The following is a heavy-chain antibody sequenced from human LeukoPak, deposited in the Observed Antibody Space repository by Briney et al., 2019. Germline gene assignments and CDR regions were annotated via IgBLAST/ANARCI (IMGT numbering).Heavy chain of an antibody. V-gene: IGHV3-21*01. D-gene: IGHD1-26*01. Sequence: GGSLRLSCAASGFTFSSYGMHWVRQAPGKGLEWVSSISSSSSYIYYADSVKGRFTISRDNAKNSLYLQMNSLRAEDTAVYYCARTAATTDAFDIWGQGTMVTVSS. CDR3: ARTAATTDAFDI. CDR2: ISSSSSYI. J-gene: IGHJ3*02. CDR1: GFTFSSYG.